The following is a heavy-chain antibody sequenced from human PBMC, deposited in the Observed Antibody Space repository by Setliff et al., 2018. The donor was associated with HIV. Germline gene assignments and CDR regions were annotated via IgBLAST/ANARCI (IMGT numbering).Heavy chain of an antibody. D-gene: IGHD2-21*01. CDR2: IWHDGGKK. CDR1: GFTFSVYG. Sequence: HPGGSLRFSCAASGFTFSVYGMHWVRQAPGKGLEWVAVIWHDGGKKYYADSLKGRFTISRDDSKNTLYLQMNSLRAEDTALYYCARGQFRLRPDSLDLWGQGTLVTVSS. J-gene: IGHJ3*01. CDR3: ARGQFRLRPDSLDL. V-gene: IGHV3-33*01.